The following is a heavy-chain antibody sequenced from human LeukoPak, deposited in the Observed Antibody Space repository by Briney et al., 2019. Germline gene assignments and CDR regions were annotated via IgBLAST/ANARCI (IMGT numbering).Heavy chain of an antibody. CDR2: IYYSGSA. V-gene: IGHV4-59*01. CDR1: GGSIMSYY. Sequence: SETLSLTCTVSGGSIMSYYWSWIRQPPGKGLEWIGYIYYSGSANYNPSLKSRVTIAVDTSKNQFSLKLSSVTAADTAVYYCARGSYASGFWVDYWGQGTLVTVSS. J-gene: IGHJ4*02. CDR3: ARGSYASGFWVDY. D-gene: IGHD6-19*01.